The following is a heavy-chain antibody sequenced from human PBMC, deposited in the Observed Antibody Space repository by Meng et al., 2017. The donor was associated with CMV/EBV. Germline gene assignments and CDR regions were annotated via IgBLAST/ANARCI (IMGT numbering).Heavy chain of an antibody. CDR3: AKDRGSGSYFSYYGMDV. Sequence: SLKISCAASGFTFSSYAMHWVRQAPGKGLEWVSGISWNSGSIGYADSVKGRFTISRDNAKNSLYLQMNSLRAEDMALYYCAKDRGSGSYFSYYGMDVWGQGTTVTVSS. CDR2: ISWNSGSI. CDR1: GFTFSSYA. D-gene: IGHD1-26*01. V-gene: IGHV3-9*03. J-gene: IGHJ6*02.